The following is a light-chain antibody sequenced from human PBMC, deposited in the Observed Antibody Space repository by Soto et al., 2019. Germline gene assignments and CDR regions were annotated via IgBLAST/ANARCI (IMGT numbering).Light chain of an antibody. CDR3: QQYDTSSRA. CDR1: QSVDKW. V-gene: IGKV1-5*03. CDR2: KAS. J-gene: IGKJ1*01. Sequence: DIQMTQSPSTLSASVGDTVTITCRASQSVDKWLAWYQQKPGRAPKLLIYKASTLEGGVPSRFGGSGSGNAYTLTISTLQPDDFATYYSQQYDTSSRAFGQGTTVEVK.